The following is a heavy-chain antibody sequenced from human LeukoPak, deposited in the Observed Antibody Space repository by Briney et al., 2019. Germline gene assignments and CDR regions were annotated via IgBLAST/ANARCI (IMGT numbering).Heavy chain of an antibody. CDR1: GFTFSSYA. V-gene: IGHV3-30-3*01. D-gene: IGHD3-22*01. J-gene: IGHJ6*02. Sequence: PGGSLRLSWAASGFTFSSYAMHWVRQAPGKGLEWVAVISYDGSNKYYADSVKGRFTISRDNSKNTLYLQMNSLRAEDTAVYYCASGTPYYYDSSGYIYYYGMDVWGQGTTVTVSS. CDR2: ISYDGSNK. CDR3: ASGTPYYYDSSGYIYYYGMDV.